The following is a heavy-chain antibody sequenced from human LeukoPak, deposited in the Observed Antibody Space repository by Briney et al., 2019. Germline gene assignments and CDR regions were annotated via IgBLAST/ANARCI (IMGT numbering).Heavy chain of an antibody. J-gene: IGHJ4*02. V-gene: IGHV1-69*05. CDR1: GGNFSSYA. CDR2: IIPIFGTA. CDR3: AMTPNTVTTPAYYFDY. Sequence: GSSVKVSCKASGGNFSSYAISWVRQAPGQGLEWMGRIIPIFGTANYAQKFQGRVTITTDESTSTAYMELSSLRSEDTAVYYCAMTPNTVTTPAYYFDYWGQGTLVTVSS. D-gene: IGHD4-11*01.